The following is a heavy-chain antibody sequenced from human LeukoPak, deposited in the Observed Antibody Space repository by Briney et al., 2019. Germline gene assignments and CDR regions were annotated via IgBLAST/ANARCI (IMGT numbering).Heavy chain of an antibody. Sequence: GGSLRLSCAASGFTFSSYAMHWVRQAPGKGLEWVAVISYDGSNKYYADSVKGRFTISRDNSKNTLYLQMNSLRAEDTAVYYCARRRAEGGSNGHYNWFDPWGQGILVTVSS. J-gene: IGHJ5*02. CDR1: GFTFSSYA. D-gene: IGHD6-13*01. V-gene: IGHV3-30-3*01. CDR3: ARRRAEGGSNGHYNWFDP. CDR2: ISYDGSNK.